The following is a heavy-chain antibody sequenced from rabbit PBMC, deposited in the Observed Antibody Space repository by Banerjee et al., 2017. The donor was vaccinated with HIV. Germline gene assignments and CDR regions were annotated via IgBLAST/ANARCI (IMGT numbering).Heavy chain of an antibody. V-gene: IGHV1S40*01. CDR3: ARDQWAGKTYHKRYFNL. CDR1: GFSFSSDYD. Sequence: QSLEESGGDLVKPGASLTLTCTASGFSFSSDYDMCWVRQAPGKGPEWIACIYAGSSGITYYANWAKGRFTISKISSTTVTLQMTSLTAADTATYFCARDQWAGKTYHKRYFNLWGPGTLVTVS. CDR2: IYAGSSGIT. D-gene: IGHD4-2*01. J-gene: IGHJ4*01.